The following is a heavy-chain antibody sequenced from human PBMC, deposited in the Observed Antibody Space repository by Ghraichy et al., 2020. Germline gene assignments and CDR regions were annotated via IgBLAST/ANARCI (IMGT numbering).Heavy chain of an antibody. J-gene: IGHJ6*02. CDR1: GFTFSNSA. CDR2: ISGSGSST. D-gene: IGHD5-24*01. CDR3: AKHIERPPSGMDV. V-gene: IGHV3-23*01. Sequence: GGSLRLSCAASGFTFSNSAVSWVRQAPGKGLEWVSSISGSGSSTNYADSVKGRFTISRDNFKSTLYLQMSSLRDDDTAVYYCAKHIERPPSGMDVWGQGTTVTVSS.